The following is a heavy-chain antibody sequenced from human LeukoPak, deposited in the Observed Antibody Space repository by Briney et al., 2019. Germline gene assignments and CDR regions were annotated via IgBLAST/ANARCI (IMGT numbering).Heavy chain of an antibody. CDR3: ARDAAAAGLYYFDY. V-gene: IGHV4-4*07. CDR1: GGSINSYY. J-gene: IGHJ4*02. Sequence: SETLSLTCTVSGGSINSYYWSWIRQPAGKGLEWIGRIYTSGSTNYNPSLKSRVTISVDKSKNQFSLKLSSVTAADTAVYYCARDAAAAGLYYFDYWGQGTLVTVSS. D-gene: IGHD6-13*01. CDR2: IYTSGST.